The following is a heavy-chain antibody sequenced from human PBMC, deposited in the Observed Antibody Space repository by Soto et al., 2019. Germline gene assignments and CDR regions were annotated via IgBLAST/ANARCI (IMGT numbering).Heavy chain of an antibody. CDR1: GYTFTGFH. D-gene: IGHD3-10*01. CDR2: INPNGGGR. J-gene: IGHJ4*02. V-gene: IGHV1-2*04. CDR3: ASGSPDY. Sequence: ASVKVSCKASGYTFTGFHIHWVRQAPGQGLEWMGWINPNGGGRNYAQKFQGWVTMTRDTSISTAYMELSRLKSDDTAVYYCASGSPDYWGQGTLVTVSS.